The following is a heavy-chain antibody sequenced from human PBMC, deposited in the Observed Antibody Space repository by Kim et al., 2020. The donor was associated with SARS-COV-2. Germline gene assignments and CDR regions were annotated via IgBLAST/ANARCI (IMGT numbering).Heavy chain of an antibody. V-gene: IGHV4-31*03. J-gene: IGHJ3*02. D-gene: IGHD6-13*01. CDR2: IYYSGST. Sequence: SETLSLTCTVSGGSISSGGYYWSWIRQHPGKGLEWIGYIYYSGSTYYNPSLKSRVTISVDTSKNQFSLKLSSVTAADTAVYYCARPSRAIAAAGSGPPHDAFDIWGQGKMITVSS. CDR3: ARPSRAIAAAGSGPPHDAFDI. CDR1: GGSISSGGYY.